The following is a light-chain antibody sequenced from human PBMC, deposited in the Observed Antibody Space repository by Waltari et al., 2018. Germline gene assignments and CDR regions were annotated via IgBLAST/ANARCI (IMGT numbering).Light chain of an antibody. CDR3: QLADSTVTYV. CDR1: PLSNQY. CDR2: KDT. V-gene: IGLV3-25*03. Sequence: SHELTQPPSVSVSPGQTATITCPGEPLSNQYVYWYQHKPGQAPVWLIYKDTERPSGIPDRFSGSSSGTSVTLTISGVQAEDEADYYCQLADSTVTYVFGPGTKVIVL. J-gene: IGLJ1*01.